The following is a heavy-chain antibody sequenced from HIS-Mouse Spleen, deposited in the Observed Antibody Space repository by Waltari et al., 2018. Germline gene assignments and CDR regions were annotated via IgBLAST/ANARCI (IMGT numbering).Heavy chain of an antibody. Sequence: QVTLKEPGPVLVKPTETLTLTCTVRGFSLSNATMGVSWFRQPPGKAMEWLAPIFSNDEKSYSTSLKSRLTISKDTSKSQVVLTMTNMDPVDTATYYCARIRRDTVFDYWGQGTLVTVSS. J-gene: IGHJ4*02. V-gene: IGHV2-26*01. CDR2: IFSNDEK. CDR3: ARIRRDTVFDY. CDR1: GFSLSNATMG. D-gene: IGHD2-8*02.